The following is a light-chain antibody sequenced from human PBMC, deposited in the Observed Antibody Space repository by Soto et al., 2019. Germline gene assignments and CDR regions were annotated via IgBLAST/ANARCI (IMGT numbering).Light chain of an antibody. CDR1: QSVSSDY. CDR3: QQYNNWPLWT. J-gene: IGKJ1*01. V-gene: IGKV3-20*01. Sequence: ILLTQSPCTLSLSPGERATLSCRASQSVSSDYLAWYQQKPGQAPRLLLYGASSRATGIPDRFSGTGSETDLTLTISRLETEDFAVYYCQQYNNWPLWTFGQGTNMYIK. CDR2: GAS.